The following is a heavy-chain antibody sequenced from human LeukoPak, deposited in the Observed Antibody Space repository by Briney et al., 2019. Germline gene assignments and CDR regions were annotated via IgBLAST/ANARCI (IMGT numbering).Heavy chain of an antibody. Sequence: PSETLSLTCTVSGVSISSCYWSWIRQPPGKGLEWIGYIYYSGSTNYNPSLKSRVTISVDTSKNQFSLKLSLRTAPDTTVYYCARAASRGDYPRGWSQGTLVTVSS. V-gene: IGHV4-59*01. D-gene: IGHD4-17*01. CDR1: GVSISSCY. CDR2: IYYSGST. J-gene: IGHJ4*02. CDR3: ARAASRGDYPRG.